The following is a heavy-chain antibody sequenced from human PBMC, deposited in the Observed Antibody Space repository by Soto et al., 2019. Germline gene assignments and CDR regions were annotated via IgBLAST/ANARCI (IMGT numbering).Heavy chain of an antibody. V-gene: IGHV3-11*05. CDR2: ISSSTGNT. D-gene: IGHD2-2*01. J-gene: IGHJ4*02. CDR1: GISFSDYY. Sequence: QVQLVESGGDLVKPGGSLRLSCAASGISFSDYYISWIRQAPGKGLEWVSYISSSTGNTNYADSVKGRFTISRDYAKNSFYLQINSLRGDDTAVYYCRMAPAVGGLDYWGQGTLVTVSS. CDR3: RMAPAVGGLDY.